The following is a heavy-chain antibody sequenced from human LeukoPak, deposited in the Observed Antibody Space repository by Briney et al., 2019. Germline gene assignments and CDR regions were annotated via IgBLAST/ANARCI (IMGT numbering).Heavy chain of an antibody. J-gene: IGHJ3*02. V-gene: IGHV5-51*01. CDR3: ALFGGGGGAEDDAFDI. D-gene: IGHD3-16*01. CDR1: GYSFTTYW. CDR2: IYPGDSDT. Sequence: GESLKISCKNSGYSFTTYWIGWVRQLPGKGLEWMGIIYPGDSDTRYSPSFQGQVTISADKSISTAYLQWSSLKASDTAMYYCALFGGGGGAEDDAFDIWGKGTMVTVSS.